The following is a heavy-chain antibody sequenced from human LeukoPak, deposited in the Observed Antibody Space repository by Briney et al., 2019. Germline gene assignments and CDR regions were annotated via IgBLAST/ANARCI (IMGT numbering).Heavy chain of an antibody. Sequence: PGGSLRLSCAASGFTFSSYWMNWVRQAPGKGLEWVSAISGSGGSTYYADSVKGRFTISRDNSKNTLYLQMNSLRAEDTAVYYCAKGQDYGDSNFDYWGQGTLVTVSS. CDR1: GFTFSSYW. V-gene: IGHV3-23*01. J-gene: IGHJ4*02. D-gene: IGHD4-17*01. CDR2: ISGSGGST. CDR3: AKGQDYGDSNFDY.